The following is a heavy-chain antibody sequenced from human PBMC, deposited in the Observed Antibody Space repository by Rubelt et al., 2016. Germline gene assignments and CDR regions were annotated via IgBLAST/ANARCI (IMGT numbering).Heavy chain of an antibody. CDR2: INIRGDST. Sequence: GGGLVQPGGSLRLSCAASGFTFSSYAMGWVRQAPGKGLEWVSGINIRGDSTYDADSVKGCFTISRDNSKNTLFLQMNSLRAEDTAVYYCASGSWGFYWGQGILVTVSS. CDR3: ASGSWGFY. CDR1: GFTFSSYA. V-gene: IGHV3-23*05. J-gene: IGHJ4*02. D-gene: IGHD2-15*01.